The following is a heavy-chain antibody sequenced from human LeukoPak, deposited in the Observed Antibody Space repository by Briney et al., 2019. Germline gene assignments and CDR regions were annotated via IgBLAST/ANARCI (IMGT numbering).Heavy chain of an antibody. Sequence: SETLSLTCTVSGGSISSGGYYWSWIRQHPGRGLEWIGYIYYSGSTNYNPSLKSRVTISVDTSKNQFSLKLSSVTAADTAVYYCARHAYYDFWSGYSPFDYWGQGTLITVSS. D-gene: IGHD3-3*01. CDR1: GGSISSGGYY. J-gene: IGHJ4*02. CDR2: IYYSGST. CDR3: ARHAYYDFWSGYSPFDY. V-gene: IGHV4-61*08.